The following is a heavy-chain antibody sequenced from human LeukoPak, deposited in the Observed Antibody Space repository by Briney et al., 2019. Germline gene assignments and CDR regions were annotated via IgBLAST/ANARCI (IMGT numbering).Heavy chain of an antibody. D-gene: IGHD5-18*01. CDR3: ASLDTAMVNGDY. Sequence: GGSLRLSCAASGITFSSYWMSWVRQAPGKGLEWVANIKQDGSERNYVDSVKGRFTISRDNAKNSLYLQMNSLRAEDTAMYYCASLDTAMVNGDYWGQGTLVTVSS. V-gene: IGHV3-7*01. J-gene: IGHJ4*02. CDR1: GITFSSYW. CDR2: IKQDGSER.